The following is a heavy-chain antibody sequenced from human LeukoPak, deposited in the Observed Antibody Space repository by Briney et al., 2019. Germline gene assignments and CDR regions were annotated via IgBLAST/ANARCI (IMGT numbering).Heavy chain of an antibody. CDR1: GFTFSSYG. CDR2: ISYDGSNK. J-gene: IGHJ6*02. D-gene: IGHD2-15*01. CDR3: ARGREIVVVVAARYDDYYYYYGMDV. Sequence: GRSLRLSCAASGFTFSSYGMHWVRQAPGKGLEWVAVISYDGSNKYYADSVKGRFTISRDNSKNTLYLQMNSLRAEDTAVYYCARGREIVVVVAARYDDYYYYYGMDVWGQGTTVTVSS. V-gene: IGHV3-30*03.